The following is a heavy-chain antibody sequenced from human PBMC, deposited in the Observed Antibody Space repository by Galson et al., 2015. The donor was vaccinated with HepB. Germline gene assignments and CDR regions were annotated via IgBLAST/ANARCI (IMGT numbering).Heavy chain of an antibody. D-gene: IGHD3-22*01. J-gene: IGHJ3*02. CDR3: TTDGDVLLQWTGNDVSDM. Sequence: SLRLSCATSGFTFNEAWMSWVRQAPGRGLEWVGRIKDGGTTEYAAAVKGRFIISRDDSRSTLYLQLNSLRSDDTAVYYCTTDGDVLLQWTGNDVSDMWGQGTMVIVSS. CDR1: GFTFNEAW. V-gene: IGHV3-15*05. CDR2: IKDGGTT.